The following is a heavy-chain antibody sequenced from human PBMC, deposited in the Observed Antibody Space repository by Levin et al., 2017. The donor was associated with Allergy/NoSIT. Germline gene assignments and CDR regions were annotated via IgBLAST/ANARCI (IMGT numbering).Heavy chain of an antibody. J-gene: IGHJ5*02. CDR2: INSDGSIT. V-gene: IGHV3-74*01. CDR3: VRDVGHCGGGVCNA. Sequence: GESLKISCAASGFTFSIYWMNWVRQVSGKGLVWVSRINSDGSITAYADSVKGRFTIARDNAKNTLYLQMNNLRAEDTAVYYCVRDVGHCGGGVCNAWGQGALVTVSS. CDR1: GFTFSIYW. D-gene: IGHD2-21*02.